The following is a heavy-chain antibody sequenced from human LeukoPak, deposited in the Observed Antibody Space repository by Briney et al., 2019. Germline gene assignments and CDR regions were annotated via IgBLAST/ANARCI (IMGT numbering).Heavy chain of an antibody. CDR3: ARGTYFSDTYYFDY. J-gene: IGHJ4*02. D-gene: IGHD3-22*01. V-gene: IGHV4-4*07. CDR1: GGSISSDS. Sequence: SETLSLTCTVSGGSISSDSWNWIRQPAGKGLEWIGRIYASGTTNYNPSLKSRVTMSIDTSKSQFSLQLASVTAADTAVYYCARGTYFSDTYYFDYWGQGTLATVSS. CDR2: IYASGTT.